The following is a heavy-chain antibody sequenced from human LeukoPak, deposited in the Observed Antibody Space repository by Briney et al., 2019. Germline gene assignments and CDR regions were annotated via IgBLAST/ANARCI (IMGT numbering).Heavy chain of an antibody. J-gene: IGHJ4*02. CDR2: INRDGTTT. Sequence: QPGGSLRLSCAASGFTFSTYWMHWVRQAPGKGLEWVPRINRDGTTTNYADSVKGRFTISRDNAKNTLYLQMNTLRVEDTAVYYCARAGWYRWDYWGQGTLVTVSS. V-gene: IGHV3-74*01. CDR1: GFTFSTYW. CDR3: ARAGWYRWDY. D-gene: IGHD6-19*01.